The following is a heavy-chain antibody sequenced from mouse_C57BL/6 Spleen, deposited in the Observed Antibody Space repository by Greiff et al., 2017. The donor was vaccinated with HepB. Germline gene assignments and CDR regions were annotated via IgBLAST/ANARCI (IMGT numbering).Heavy chain of an antibody. J-gene: IGHJ2*01. Sequence: VQLQQSGAELVRPGASVKLSCKASGYTFTDYYINWVKQRPGQGLEWIARIYPGSGNTYYNEKFKGKATLTAEKSSSTAYMQLSSLTSEDSAVYFCARWYYSYYFDYWGQGTTLTVSS. CDR2: IYPGSGNT. CDR3: ARWYYSYYFDY. D-gene: IGHD1-1*01. V-gene: IGHV1-76*01. CDR1: GYTFTDYY.